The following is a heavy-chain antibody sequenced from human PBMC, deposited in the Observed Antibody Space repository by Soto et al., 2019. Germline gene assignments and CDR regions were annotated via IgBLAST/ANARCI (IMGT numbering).Heavy chain of an antibody. D-gene: IGHD6-19*01. J-gene: IGHJ4*02. CDR2: IKQDGSEK. CDR3: ARDLGSGWYYRFDD. Sequence: GGSLRLSCAASGSTISTYWMSWVRQAPGKGLEWVANIKQDGSEKYYVDSVKGRFTISRDNAKNSLYLQMNSLRAEDTAVYYCARDLGSGWYYRFDDWGQGTLVTVSS. V-gene: IGHV3-7*05. CDR1: GSTISTYW.